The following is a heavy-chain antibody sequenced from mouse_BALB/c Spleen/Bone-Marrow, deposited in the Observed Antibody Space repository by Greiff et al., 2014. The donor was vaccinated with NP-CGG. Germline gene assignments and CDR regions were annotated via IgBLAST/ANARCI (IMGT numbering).Heavy chain of an antibody. CDR1: GFTFSSYA. J-gene: IGHJ4*01. CDR2: ISSGGST. CDR3: ARGGGYYYAMDY. V-gene: IGHV5-6-5*01. Sequence: LQQSGGGLVKPGGSLKLSCAASGFTFSSYAMSWVRQTPEKRLGWVASISSGGSTYYPDSVKGRFTISRDNARNILYLQMSSLRSEDTAMYYCARGGGYYYAMDYWGQGTSVTVSS.